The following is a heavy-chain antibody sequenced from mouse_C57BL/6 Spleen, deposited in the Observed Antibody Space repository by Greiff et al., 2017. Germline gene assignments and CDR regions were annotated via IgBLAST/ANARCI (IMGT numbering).Heavy chain of an antibody. CDR3: AREGYDGPFAS. D-gene: IGHD2-3*01. V-gene: IGHV1-61*01. Sequence: QVQLQQSGAELVRPGSSVKLSCKASGYTFTSYWMDWVKQRPGQGLEWIGNIYPSDSETHYNQKFKDKATLTVDKSSSTAYMQLSSLTSEDSAVYYCAREGYDGPFASWGQGTLVTVSA. J-gene: IGHJ3*01. CDR1: GYTFTSYW. CDR2: IYPSDSET.